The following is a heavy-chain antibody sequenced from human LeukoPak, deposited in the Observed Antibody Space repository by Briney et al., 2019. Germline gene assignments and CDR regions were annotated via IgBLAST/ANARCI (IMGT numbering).Heavy chain of an antibody. V-gene: IGHV3-74*01. CDR1: GFTFSRFY. CDR2: IHNDGRST. J-gene: IGHJ4*02. CDR3: ARGHETGMAVDY. D-gene: IGHD3-10*01. Sequence: GGFLRLSCAASGFTFSRFYMHWVRQAPGKGLVWVSRIHNDGRSTNYADSVKGRFTIFRDDAKNTVYLQMNSLRAEDTAVYYCARGHETGMAVDYWGRGTLVTVSS.